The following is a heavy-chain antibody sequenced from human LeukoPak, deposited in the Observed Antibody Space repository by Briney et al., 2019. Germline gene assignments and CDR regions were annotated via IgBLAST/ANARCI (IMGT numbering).Heavy chain of an antibody. CDR2: ISGSGGST. D-gene: IGHD1-1*01. V-gene: IGHV3-23*01. CDR3: AKVIGWKWAFDI. CDR1: GFTFSSCA. J-gene: IGHJ3*02. Sequence: PGASLRLSCAASGFTFSSCAMSWVRQAPGKGLEWVSAISGSGGSTYYADSVKGRFTISRDNSKNTLYLQMNSLRAEDTAVYYCAKVIGWKWAFDIWGQGTMVTVSS.